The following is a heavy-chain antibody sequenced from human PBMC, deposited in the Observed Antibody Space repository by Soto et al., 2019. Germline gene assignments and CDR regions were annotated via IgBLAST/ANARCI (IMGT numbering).Heavy chain of an antibody. J-gene: IGHJ5*02. CDR1: GGSISSYY. V-gene: IGHV4-59*01. D-gene: IGHD6-13*01. CDR3: ARIVAAAAKGGWFDP. CDR2: IYYSGST. Sequence: KPSETLSLTCTVSGGSISSYYWSWIRQPPGKGLEWIGYIYYSGSTNYNPSLKSRVTISVDTSKNQFSLKLSSVTAADTAVYYCARIVAAAAKGGWFDPWGQGTLVTVSS.